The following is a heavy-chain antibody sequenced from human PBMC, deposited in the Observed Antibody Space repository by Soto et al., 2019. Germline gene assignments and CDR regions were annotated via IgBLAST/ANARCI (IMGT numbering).Heavy chain of an antibody. CDR2: IYYSEST. CDR3: ARGVGGYDILTGYYLEDAFGI. V-gene: IGHV4-31*03. J-gene: IGHJ3*02. D-gene: IGHD3-9*01. CDR1: GGSISSGGYY. Sequence: PSETLSLTCTVSGGSISSGGYYWSWIRQHPGKGLEWIGYIYYSESTYYNPSLRSRVTISVDTSKNQFSLKLNSVTAADTAVYYCARGVGGYDILTGYYLEDAFGIWGQGTMVTVSS.